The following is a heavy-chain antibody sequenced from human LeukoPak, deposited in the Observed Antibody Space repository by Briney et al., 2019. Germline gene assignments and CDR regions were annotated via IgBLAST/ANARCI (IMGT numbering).Heavy chain of an antibody. Sequence: RASAKVSCKVSGYTLTELSMHWVRQAPGKGLEWMGGFDPEDGETIYAQKFQGRVTITRDTSASTAYMELSSLRSEDTAVYYCARDSGSPMTFWYWGQGTLVTVSS. CDR3: ARDSGSPMTFWY. V-gene: IGHV1-24*01. CDR1: GYTLTELS. J-gene: IGHJ4*02. CDR2: FDPEDGET. D-gene: IGHD1-26*01.